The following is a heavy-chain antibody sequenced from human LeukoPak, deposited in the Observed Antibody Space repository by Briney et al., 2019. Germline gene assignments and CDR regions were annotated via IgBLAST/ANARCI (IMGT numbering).Heavy chain of an antibody. CDR3: ARTPLGIVGAMPFDY. CDR1: GYTFTSYG. Sequence: ASVKVSCKASGYTFTSYGISWVRQAPGQGLEWMGWISAYNGNTNYAQKLQGRVTMTTDTSTSTAYMELRSLRSDDTAVYYCARTPLGIVGAMPFDYWGQGTLVTVSS. V-gene: IGHV1-18*01. D-gene: IGHD1-26*01. J-gene: IGHJ4*02. CDR2: ISAYNGNT.